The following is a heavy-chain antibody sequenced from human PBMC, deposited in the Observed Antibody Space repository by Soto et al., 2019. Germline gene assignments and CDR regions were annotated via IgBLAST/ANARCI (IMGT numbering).Heavy chain of an antibody. CDR2: IYYSGST. J-gene: IGHJ6*03. D-gene: IGHD1-20*01. V-gene: IGHV4-59*01. CDR3: ARLSRYRPYYYYYMDV. CDR1: GGSISSYY. Sequence: SETLSLTCTVSGGSISSYYWSWIRQPPGKGLEWIGYIYYSGSTNYNPSLKSRVTISVDKSKNQFSLKLSSVTAADTAVYYCARLSRYRPYYYYYMDVWGKGTTVTVSS.